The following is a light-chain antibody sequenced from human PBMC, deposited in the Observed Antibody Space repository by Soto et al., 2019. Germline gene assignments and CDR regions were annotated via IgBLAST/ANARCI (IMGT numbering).Light chain of an antibody. CDR2: GAS. J-gene: IGKJ1*01. Sequence: EILMTQSPATLSVSPGERAALSCRASQSVSSNLACYQHKPGQAPRLLIYGASTRATGVPARFSGSGSGTEFTLTISSLQSEDFAVYHCHQYNSWPRTFGQGTKVDIK. CDR3: HQYNSWPRT. CDR1: QSVSSN. V-gene: IGKV3-15*01.